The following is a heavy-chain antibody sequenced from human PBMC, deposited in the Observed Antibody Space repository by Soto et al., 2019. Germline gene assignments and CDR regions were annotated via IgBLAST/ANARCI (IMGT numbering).Heavy chain of an antibody. CDR3: AREFSNSPEAFDS. V-gene: IGHV4-61*01. D-gene: IGHD6-6*01. Sequence: PSETLSLTCAVSGGSVSGGSFYWCWIRQPPEKGLESIGSIHYTGSTNYNPSLKSRVTISVDTSRNQFSLKLSSVTAADTPVYYCAREFSNSPEAFDSWGQGSLVTVSS. J-gene: IGHJ4*02. CDR2: IHYTGST. CDR1: GGSVSGGSFY.